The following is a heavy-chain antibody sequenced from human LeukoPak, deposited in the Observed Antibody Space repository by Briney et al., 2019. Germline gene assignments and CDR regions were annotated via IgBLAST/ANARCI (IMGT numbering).Heavy chain of an antibody. V-gene: IGHV3-30*03. Sequence: GRSLRLSCVGSGFTFSDYAIHWVRQAPGKGLEWVAVSAHDEVGKQFADSVKGRFTLSRDNSRDSVHLQMNRLRDEDTAVYYCARGRPHGNDYWGQGTLVTVSS. CDR3: ARGRPHGNDY. CDR1: GFTFSDYA. D-gene: IGHD4-23*01. CDR2: SAHDEVGK. J-gene: IGHJ4*02.